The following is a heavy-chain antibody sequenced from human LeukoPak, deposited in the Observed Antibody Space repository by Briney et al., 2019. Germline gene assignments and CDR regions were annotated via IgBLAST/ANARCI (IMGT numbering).Heavy chain of an antibody. CDR2: INHSGST. V-gene: IGHV4-34*01. J-gene: IGHJ4*02. D-gene: IGHD2-2*01. CDR1: GGSFSGYY. Sequence: SETLSLTCAVYGGSFSGYYWSWIRQPPGKGLEWIGEINHSGSTNYNSSLKSRITISVDTSKNQFSLKLSSVTAADTAVYYCARVYKWGYQLLYYFDYWGQGTLVTVSS. CDR3: ARVYKWGYQLLYYFDY.